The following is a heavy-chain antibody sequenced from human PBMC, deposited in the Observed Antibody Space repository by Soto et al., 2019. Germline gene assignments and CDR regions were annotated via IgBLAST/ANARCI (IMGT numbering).Heavy chain of an antibody. V-gene: IGHV4-4*02. D-gene: IGHD6-13*01. CDR2: SHQSGNT. Sequence: QVQLQESGPGLVKPSGTLSLTCAVSGVSISSHDWWTWVRQPPGKGLEWIGESHQSGNTNYNSSPEIRVTISVDKSKTPFSLTLSSVTVADTAVYYCATRDTSRFYWGQGTLVTVSS. CDR3: ATRDTSRFY. J-gene: IGHJ4*02. CDR1: GVSISSHDW.